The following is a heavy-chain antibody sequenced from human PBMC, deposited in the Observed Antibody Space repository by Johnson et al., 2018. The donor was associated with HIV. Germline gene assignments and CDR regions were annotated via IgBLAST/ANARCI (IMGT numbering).Heavy chain of an antibody. CDR2: IRWDGAIT. CDR3: ANTGIDAFDI. V-gene: IGHV3-43D*03. CDR1: GFTFSDYA. J-gene: IGHJ3*02. D-gene: IGHD2-8*02. Sequence: VLLVESGGGVVQPGRSLRLSCAASGFTFSDYAMHWVRQVPGNGLEWVSLIRWDGAITHYADSVKGRFTISRDNSRNSLYLQMKSLRAEDTALYYCANTGIDAFDIWGQGTMVTVSS.